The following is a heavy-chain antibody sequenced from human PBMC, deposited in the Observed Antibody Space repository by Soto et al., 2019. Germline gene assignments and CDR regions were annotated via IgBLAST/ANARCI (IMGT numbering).Heavy chain of an antibody. D-gene: IGHD6-13*01. J-gene: IGHJ6*02. CDR3: ARSIAAAGTPYYYYYGMDV. CDR2: INPNSGGT. Sequence: GASVKVSCKASGYTFTGYYMHWVRQAPGQGLEGMGWINPNSGGTNYAQKFQGRVTMTRDTSISTAYMELSRLRSDDTAVYYCARSIAAAGTPYYYYYGMDVWGQGTTVTVSS. V-gene: IGHV1-2*02. CDR1: GYTFTGYY.